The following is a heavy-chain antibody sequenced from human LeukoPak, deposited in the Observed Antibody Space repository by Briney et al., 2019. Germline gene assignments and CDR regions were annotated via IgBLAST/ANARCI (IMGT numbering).Heavy chain of an antibody. CDR2: TYTGGNS. V-gene: IGHV3-53*01. CDR3: ARGGRGSAAVVAPRSFDI. J-gene: IGHJ3*02. CDR1: GFTVSSTH. D-gene: IGHD3-22*01. Sequence: GGSLRLSCEASGFTVSSTHMVWVRQAPGKGMEWVSVTYTGGNSYYAGSVQGRFIISRDISKNTLYLQMNNLRAEDSALYYCARGGRGSAAVVAPRSFDIWGQGTMVTVSS.